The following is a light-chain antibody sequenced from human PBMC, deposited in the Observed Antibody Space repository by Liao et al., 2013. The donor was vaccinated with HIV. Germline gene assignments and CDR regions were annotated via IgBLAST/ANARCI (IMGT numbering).Light chain of an antibody. CDR3: QAWDSSTAVV. V-gene: IGLV3-1*01. CDR2: QDT. Sequence: SYDLTQPPSVSVSPGQTASITCSGDRLGDKFVSWYQQKPGQSPVVVIYQDTKRPSGIPERFSGSNSGNTATLSISGTQAMDEADYYCQAWDSSTAVVFGGGTKLTVL. CDR1: RLGDKF. J-gene: IGLJ2*01.